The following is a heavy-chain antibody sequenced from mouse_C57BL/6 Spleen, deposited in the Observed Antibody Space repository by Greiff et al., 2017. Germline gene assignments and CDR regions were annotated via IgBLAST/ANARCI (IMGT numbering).Heavy chain of an antibody. V-gene: IGHV1-69*01. CDR1: GYTFTSYW. J-gene: IGHJ4*01. CDR2: IDPSDSYT. D-gene: IGHD2-2*01. CDR3: ARKGYGYDDDYAMDY. Sequence: QVQLQQSGAELVMPGASVKLSCKASGYTFTSYWMHWVKQRPGQGLEWIGEIDPSDSYTNYNQKFKGKSTLTVDKSSSTAYMQLSSLTSEDSAVYYCARKGYGYDDDYAMDYWGQGTSVTVSS.